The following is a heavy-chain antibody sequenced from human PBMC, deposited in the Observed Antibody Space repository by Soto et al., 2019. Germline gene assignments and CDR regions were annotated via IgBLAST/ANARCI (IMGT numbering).Heavy chain of an antibody. CDR2: IYPGDSDT. D-gene: IGHD3-22*01. V-gene: IGHV5-51*01. CDR1: GYSFTNYW. Sequence: GESLKISCKGSGYSFTNYWIGWVRQMPGKGLEWMGIIYPGDSDTRYSPSFQGQVTFSVDKSISTAYLQWRSLKASDTAMYYCARRDYYDSSVYVAFDIWGQGTMVTVSS. CDR3: ARRDYYDSSVYVAFDI. J-gene: IGHJ3*02.